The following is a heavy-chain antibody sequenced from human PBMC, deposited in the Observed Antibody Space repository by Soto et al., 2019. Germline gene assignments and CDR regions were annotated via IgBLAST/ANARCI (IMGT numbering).Heavy chain of an antibody. CDR1: GYTFTSYA. Sequence: ASVKVSCKASGYTFTSYAMHWVRQAPGQRLEWMGWINAGNGNTKYSQKFQGRVTITRDTSASTAYMELSSLRSEDTAVYYCARDQAVVVAANWFDPWGQGTLVTVSS. CDR3: ARDQAVVVAANWFDP. CDR2: INAGNGNT. J-gene: IGHJ5*02. V-gene: IGHV1-3*01. D-gene: IGHD2-15*01.